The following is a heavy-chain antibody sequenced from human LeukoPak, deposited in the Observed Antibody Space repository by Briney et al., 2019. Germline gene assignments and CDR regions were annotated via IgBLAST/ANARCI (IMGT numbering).Heavy chain of an antibody. CDR2: TYYRSKWYN. CDR1: GDSVSINSAT. J-gene: IGHJ5*01. D-gene: IGHD1-26*01. V-gene: IGHV6-1*01. Sequence: SQTLSLTCAISGDSVSINSATWTWLRRSPSRGLEWLGRTYYRSKWYNDYAVSMKSRITINPDTSKNQFSLQLNSVTPEDTAVYYCARLVGASWFDSWGQGTLVTVSS. CDR3: ARLVGASWFDS.